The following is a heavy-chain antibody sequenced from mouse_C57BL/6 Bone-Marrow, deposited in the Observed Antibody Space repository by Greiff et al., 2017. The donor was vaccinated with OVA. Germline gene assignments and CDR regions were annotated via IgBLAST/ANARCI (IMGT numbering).Heavy chain of an antibody. CDR2: IRNKANNHAT. V-gene: IGHV6-6*01. CDR3: ARRVKRYYFDY. J-gene: IGHJ2*01. CDR1: GFTFSDAW. Sequence: EVKLVESGGGLVQPGGSMKLSCAASGFTFSDAWMDWVRQSPEKGLEWVAEIRNKANNHATYYAVSVKGRFTISRDESKSTVYLQMNSLRAEDTGVYYCARRVKRYYFDYWGQGTTLTVSS.